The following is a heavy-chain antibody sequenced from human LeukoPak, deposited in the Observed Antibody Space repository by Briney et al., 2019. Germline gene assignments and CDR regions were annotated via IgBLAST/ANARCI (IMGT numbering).Heavy chain of an antibody. D-gene: IGHD3-22*01. CDR3: ARQRDYYDSSGYYSRIFDY. J-gene: IGHJ4*02. V-gene: IGHV4-59*01. CDR1: GGPISSYY. CDR2: IYYSGST. Sequence: SETLSLTCTVSGGPISSYYWSWIRQPPGKGLEWIGYIYYSGSTNYNPSLKSRVTISVDTSKNQFSLKLSSVTAADTAVYYCARQRDYYDSSGYYSRIFDYWGQGTLVTVSS.